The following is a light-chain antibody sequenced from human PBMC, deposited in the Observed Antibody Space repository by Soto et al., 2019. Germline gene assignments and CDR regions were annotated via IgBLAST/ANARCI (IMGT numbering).Light chain of an antibody. Sequence: QSVLTQPPSASGTPGQIVAISCSGSSSNIGSNTVTWYQQLPGTVPKLLIYSTSQRSSGVPGRFSGSKSGASASLSISGLQSEDGADYYCAAWDDRLDVYVFGTGTKVTVL. CDR2: STS. V-gene: IGLV1-44*01. J-gene: IGLJ1*01. CDR1: SSNIGSNT. CDR3: AAWDDRLDVYV.